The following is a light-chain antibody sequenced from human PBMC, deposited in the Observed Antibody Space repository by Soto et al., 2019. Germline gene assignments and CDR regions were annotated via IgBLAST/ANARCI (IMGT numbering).Light chain of an antibody. CDR1: QSVSSN. CDR2: GAS. CDR3: QQYTNWPPT. V-gene: IGKV3-15*01. J-gene: IGKJ5*01. Sequence: EIVMTQSPATLSVSPGERATLSCRASQSVSSNLAWYQQKPGQAPRLLIYGASTRATGIPARFSGSGSGTEFTLTISRLQSEDFAVYYCQQYTNWPPTFGQGTRLQIK.